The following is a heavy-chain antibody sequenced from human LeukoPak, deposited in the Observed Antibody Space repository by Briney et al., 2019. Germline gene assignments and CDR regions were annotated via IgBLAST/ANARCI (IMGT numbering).Heavy chain of an antibody. Sequence: PSETLSLTCTVSGGSISSYYWSWIRQPAGKGLEWIGRIYTSGSTNYNPSLKSRVTMSVDTSKNQFSLKLSSVTAADTAVYYCARDQVDYDILTGYYLSMDVWGKGTTVTISS. CDR3: ARDQVDYDILTGYYLSMDV. CDR1: GGSISSYY. V-gene: IGHV4-4*07. J-gene: IGHJ6*03. CDR2: IYTSGST. D-gene: IGHD3-9*01.